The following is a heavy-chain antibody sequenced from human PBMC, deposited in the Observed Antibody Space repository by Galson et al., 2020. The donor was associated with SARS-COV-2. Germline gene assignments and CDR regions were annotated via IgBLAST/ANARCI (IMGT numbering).Heavy chain of an antibody. CDR3: ARNPRWADLDWFDP. D-gene: IGHD1-26*01. J-gene: IGHJ5*02. Sequence: RQMPGKGLEWMGIIYPGDSDTRYSPSFQGQVTISADKSISTAYLQWSSLKASDTAMYYCARNPRWADLDWFDPWGQGTLVTVSS. V-gene: IGHV5-51*01. CDR2: IYPGDSDT.